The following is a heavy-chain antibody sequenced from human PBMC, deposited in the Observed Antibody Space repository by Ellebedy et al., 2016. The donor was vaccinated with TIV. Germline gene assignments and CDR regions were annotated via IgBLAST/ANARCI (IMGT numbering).Heavy chain of an antibody. CDR3: AKANGWYRFDY. J-gene: IGHJ4*02. V-gene: IGHV3-23*01. D-gene: IGHD6-19*01. Sequence: GESLKISXAASGFTFSSYAMSWVRQAPGKGLEWVSAISGSGGSTYYADSVKGRFTISRDNSKNTLYLQMNSLRAEDTAVYYCAKANGWYRFDYWGQGTLVTVSS. CDR1: GFTFSSYA. CDR2: ISGSGGST.